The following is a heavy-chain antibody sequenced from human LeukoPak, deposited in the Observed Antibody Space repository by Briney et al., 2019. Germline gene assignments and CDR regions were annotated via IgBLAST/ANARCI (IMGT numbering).Heavy chain of an antibody. CDR3: ARPVDYNAGDY. Sequence: GGSLRLSCAASGFTFSSYAMSWVRQAPGKGLEWVSVIYSGGSTYYADSVKGRFTISRDNAKNSLYLQMNSLRAEDTAVYYCARPVDYNAGDYWGQGTLVTVSS. V-gene: IGHV3-66*04. D-gene: IGHD5-12*01. CDR2: IYSGGST. J-gene: IGHJ4*02. CDR1: GFTFSSYA.